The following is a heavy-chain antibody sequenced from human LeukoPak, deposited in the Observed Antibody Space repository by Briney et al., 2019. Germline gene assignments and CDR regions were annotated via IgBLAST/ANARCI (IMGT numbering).Heavy chain of an antibody. Sequence: SETLSLTCTVSGGSISSSSYYWGWIRQPPGKGLEWIGSIYYSGSTYYNPSLKSRVTISVDTSKDQFSLMLSYVIAADTAVYYCARRAGYYGSDYYMDVWGKGTTVIISS. J-gene: IGHJ6*03. V-gene: IGHV4-39*07. CDR1: GGSISSSSYY. D-gene: IGHD3-10*01. CDR3: ARRAGYYGSDYYMDV. CDR2: IYYSGST.